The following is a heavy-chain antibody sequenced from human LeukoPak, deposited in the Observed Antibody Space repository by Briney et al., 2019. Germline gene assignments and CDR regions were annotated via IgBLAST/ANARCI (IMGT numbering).Heavy chain of an antibody. Sequence: SETLSLTCTVSGGSISNSDYYWGWIHQPPGKGLEWTGEINHSGSTNYNPSLKSRVTISVDTSKNQFSLKLSSMTAADTAVYYCARVGPYCTNGVCLYYYFDYWGQGTLVTVSS. CDR2: INHSGST. J-gene: IGHJ4*02. CDR1: GGSISNSDYY. CDR3: ARVGPYCTNGVCLYYYFDY. V-gene: IGHV4-39*07. D-gene: IGHD2-8*01.